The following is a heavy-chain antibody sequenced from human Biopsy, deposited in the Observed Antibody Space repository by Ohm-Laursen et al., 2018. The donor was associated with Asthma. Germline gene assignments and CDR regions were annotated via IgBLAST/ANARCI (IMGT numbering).Heavy chain of an antibody. J-gene: IGHJ3*02. D-gene: IGHD3-9*01. CDR1: GGTFTTYS. CDR2: IIPLIGTP. Sequence: SVKVSCKVSGGTFTTYSISWVRQAPGQGLVWMGGIIPLIGTPNYAQKFQGRVTITRDTSASTAYMELSSLRSEDTAVYYCARTYYDFLTGQVNDAFAIWGQGTMVTVSS. V-gene: IGHV1-69*05. CDR3: ARTYYDFLTGQVNDAFAI.